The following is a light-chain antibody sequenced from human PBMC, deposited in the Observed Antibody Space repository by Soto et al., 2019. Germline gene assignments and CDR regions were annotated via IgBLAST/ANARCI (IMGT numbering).Light chain of an antibody. V-gene: IGLV2-14*03. Sequence: QSALTQPAYVSGSPGQSITISCTGTSSDVGGFNYVSWYQHHPGKAPKLMIYDVTNRPSGVSDRFSGSKSGNTASLTISGLQAEDEAYYYCSSYARIALLVFGGGTKLTVL. CDR1: SSDVGGFNY. J-gene: IGLJ2*01. CDR3: SSYARIALLV. CDR2: DVT.